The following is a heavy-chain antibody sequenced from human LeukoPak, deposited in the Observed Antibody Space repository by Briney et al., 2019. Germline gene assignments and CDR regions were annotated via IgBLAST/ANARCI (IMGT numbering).Heavy chain of an antibody. D-gene: IGHD3-3*01. Sequence: PGGSLRLSCAASGFTFSSYAMHWVRQAPGKGLEWVAVISYDGSNKYYADSVKGRFTISRDNSKNTLYLQMNSLRAEDTAVYYCARDPPFGSGYYVFDYWGQGTLVTVSS. V-gene: IGHV3-30-3*01. CDR3: ARDPPFGSGYYVFDY. CDR1: GFTFSSYA. CDR2: ISYDGSNK. J-gene: IGHJ4*02.